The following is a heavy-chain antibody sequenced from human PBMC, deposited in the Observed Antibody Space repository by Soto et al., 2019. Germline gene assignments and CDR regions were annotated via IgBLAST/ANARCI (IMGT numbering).Heavy chain of an antibody. CDR2: ISYDGSNK. J-gene: IGHJ6*02. CDR1: GFTFSSYA. CDR3: AKDQHALSDPSPYYYYYGMDV. Sequence: GGSLRLSCAASGFTFSSYAMHWVRQAPGKGLEWVAVISYDGSNKYYADSVKGRFTISRDNSKNTLYLQMNSLRAEDTAVYYCAKDQHALSDPSPYYYYYGMDVWGQGTTVTVSS. V-gene: IGHV3-30-3*01. D-gene: IGHD2-2*01.